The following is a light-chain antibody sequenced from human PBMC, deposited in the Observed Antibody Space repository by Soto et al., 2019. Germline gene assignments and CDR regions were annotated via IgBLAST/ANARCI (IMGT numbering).Light chain of an antibody. CDR2: DAS. CDR1: QSISRW. V-gene: IGKV1-5*01. Sequence: DIQITESPPTLSSSVLDTVTITCRASQSISRWLAWYQQKPGKAPKILISDASILENGVPSRFSGTGSGTEFTLTISNLQPDDFATYFCQQYNSFSLITFGQGTRLEIK. J-gene: IGKJ5*01. CDR3: QQYNSFSLIT.